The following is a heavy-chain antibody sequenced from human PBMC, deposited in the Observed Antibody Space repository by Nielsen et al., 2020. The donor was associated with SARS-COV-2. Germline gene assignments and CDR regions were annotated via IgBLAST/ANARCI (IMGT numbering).Heavy chain of an antibody. CDR1: GFTFSSYG. J-gene: IGHJ4*02. D-gene: IGHD1-26*01. CDR2: ISYDGSNK. Sequence: GGSLRLSCAASGFTFSSYGMHWVRQAPGKGLEWVAVISYDGSNKYYADSVKGRFTISRDNSKNTLYLQMNSLRAEDTAVYYCAKSPLGVSLYYFDYWGQGTLVTVSS. V-gene: IGHV3-30*18. CDR3: AKSPLGVSLYYFDY.